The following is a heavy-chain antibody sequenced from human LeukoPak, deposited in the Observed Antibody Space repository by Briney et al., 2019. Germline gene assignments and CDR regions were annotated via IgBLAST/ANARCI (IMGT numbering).Heavy chain of an antibody. Sequence: HPGGSLRLSCAASGFTVSSNYMSWVRQAPGKGLEWVSVIYSGGSTYYADSVKGRFTISRDNSKNTLYLQMNSLRAEDTAVYYCAKHAGYGDRLLYYYYYMDVWGEGTTVTVSS. CDR3: AKHAGYGDRLLYYYYYMDV. J-gene: IGHJ6*03. D-gene: IGHD4-17*01. V-gene: IGHV3-66*04. CDR1: GFTVSSNY. CDR2: IYSGGST.